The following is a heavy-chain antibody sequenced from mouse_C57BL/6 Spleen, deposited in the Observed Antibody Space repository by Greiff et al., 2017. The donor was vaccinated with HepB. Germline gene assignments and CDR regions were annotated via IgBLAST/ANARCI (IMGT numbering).Heavy chain of an antibody. CDR3: TTGRYDYDIAY. Sequence: EVQLQQSGAELVRPGASVKLSCTASGFNIKDDYMHWVKQRPEQGLEWIGWIDPENGDTEYASKFQGKATITADTSSNTAYLQLSSLTSEDTAVYYCTTGRYDYDIAYWGQGTLVTVSA. V-gene: IGHV14-4*01. D-gene: IGHD2-4*01. CDR2: IDPENGDT. J-gene: IGHJ3*01. CDR1: GFNIKDDY.